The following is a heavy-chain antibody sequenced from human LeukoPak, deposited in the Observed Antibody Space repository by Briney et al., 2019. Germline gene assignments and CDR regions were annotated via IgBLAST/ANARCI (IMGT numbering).Heavy chain of an antibody. Sequence: SQTLSLTCTVSGGSVSSSIYHWFWIRQPPGKGLEWIGFTYNGGSTYYNPSLKSRVTISVDMAKNQFSLKVMSVTAADTAVYYCVRGHGGYWGQGTLVTVSS. CDR1: GGSVSSSIYH. V-gene: IGHV4-61*01. CDR2: TYNGGST. J-gene: IGHJ4*02. CDR3: VRGHGGY.